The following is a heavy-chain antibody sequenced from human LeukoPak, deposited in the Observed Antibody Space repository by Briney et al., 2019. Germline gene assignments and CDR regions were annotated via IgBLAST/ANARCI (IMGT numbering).Heavy chain of an antibody. J-gene: IGHJ4*02. CDR2: INHSGST. Sequence: PSETLSLTCAVYGGSFSSYYWSWIRQPPGKGLEWIGEINHSGSTNYNPSLKSRGTISVDTSKNQFSLNLSSVTAADTAVYYCTREGDYSNYRRTSTLDYWGQGTLVTVSS. V-gene: IGHV4-34*01. D-gene: IGHD4-11*01. CDR1: GGSFSSYY. CDR3: TREGDYSNYRRTSTLDY.